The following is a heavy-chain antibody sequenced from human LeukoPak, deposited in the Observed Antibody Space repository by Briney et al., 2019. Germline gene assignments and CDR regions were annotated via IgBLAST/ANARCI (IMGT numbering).Heavy chain of an antibody. J-gene: IGHJ4*02. D-gene: IGHD1-1*01. CDR3: ARDGSTQFDH. Sequence: SDTLSLTCTVSGGSISSGSYYWSWIRQPAGKGLEWIGRIYTSGSTNYNPSLKSRVTISVDTSKNQFSLKLSSVTAADTAVYYCARDGSTQFDHWGQGTLVTVSS. CDR2: IYTSGST. CDR1: GGSISSGSYY. V-gene: IGHV4-61*02.